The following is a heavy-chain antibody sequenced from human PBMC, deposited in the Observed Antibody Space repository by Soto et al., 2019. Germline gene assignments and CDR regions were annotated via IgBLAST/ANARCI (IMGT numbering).Heavy chain of an antibody. CDR1: GGSIRSSNW. Sequence: NPSETLSLTCTVSGGSIRSSNWWSWVRQPPGKGLEWIGEIYHSGSTNYNPSLESRVTISVDKSKNQFSLKLSSLTAADTAVYYCAKDIYYFDYWGQGTLVTVSS. V-gene: IGHV4-4*02. J-gene: IGHJ4*02. CDR3: AKDIYYFDY. CDR2: IYHSGST. D-gene: IGHD2-21*01.